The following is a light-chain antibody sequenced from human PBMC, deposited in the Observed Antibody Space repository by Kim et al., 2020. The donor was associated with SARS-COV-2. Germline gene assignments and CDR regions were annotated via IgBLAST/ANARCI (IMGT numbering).Light chain of an antibody. CDR3: QAWDNSMV. CDR2: QDT. Sequence: SVSPGQTATISCSGDRLGDKYASWYQQKPGLSPVLVIYQDTKRPSEIPERFSGSNSGNTATLTISGTQTVDEADYYCQAWDNSMVFGGGTQLTVL. V-gene: IGLV3-1*01. J-gene: IGLJ2*01. CDR1: RLGDKY.